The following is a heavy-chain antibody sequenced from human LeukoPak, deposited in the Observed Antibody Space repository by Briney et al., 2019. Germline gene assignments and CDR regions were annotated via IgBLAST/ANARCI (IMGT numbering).Heavy chain of an antibody. D-gene: IGHD4-17*01. CDR2: LNPNSGGT. Sequence: ASVTVSCKASGYTFTGYYMHWVRQARGQGLEGMGGLNPNSGGTNYAQKFQGWVTITRDTSISTAYMELSRLRSDDTAVYYCARGDYGDYGDFDYWGQGTLVTVSS. CDR1: GYTFTGYY. J-gene: IGHJ4*02. V-gene: IGHV1-2*04. CDR3: ARGDYGDYGDFDY.